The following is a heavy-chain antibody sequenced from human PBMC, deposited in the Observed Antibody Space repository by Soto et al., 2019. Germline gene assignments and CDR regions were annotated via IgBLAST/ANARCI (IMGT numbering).Heavy chain of an antibody. D-gene: IGHD3-3*01. V-gene: IGHV6-1*01. Sequence: SQTLSLTCAISGDSVSSNSAAWNWIRQSPSRGLEWLGRTYYRSKWYNDYAVSVKSRITINPDTSKNQFSLQLNSVTPEDTAVYYCARGSEIFGVVINPRGPPFDYWGQGTLVTVSS. CDR2: TYYRSKWYN. CDR3: ARGSEIFGVVINPRGPPFDY. J-gene: IGHJ4*02. CDR1: GDSVSSNSAA.